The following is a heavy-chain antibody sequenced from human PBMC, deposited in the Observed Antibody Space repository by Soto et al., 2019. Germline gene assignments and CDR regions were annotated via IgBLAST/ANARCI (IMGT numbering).Heavy chain of an antibody. CDR3: ARDSPPVDY. J-gene: IGHJ4*02. CDR1: GYTFTSYG. CDR2: ISAYNGNT. V-gene: IGHV1-18*01. Sequence: QVQLLQSGAEVKKPGASVKVSCKASGYTFTSYGVSWVRQAPGQGLEWMGWISAYNGNTKYAQKLQGRVTMTTDTSTNTAYMDLRSLRSDDTAVYYCARDSPPVDYWGQGTLVTVSS.